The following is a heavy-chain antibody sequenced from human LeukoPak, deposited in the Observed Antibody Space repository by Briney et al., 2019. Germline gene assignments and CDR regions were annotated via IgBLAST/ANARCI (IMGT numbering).Heavy chain of an antibody. D-gene: IGHD3-22*01. J-gene: IGHJ6*02. CDR3: AKIVVDPNYYYYGMDV. Sequence: PGGSLRLSCAASGFTFSSYVMSWIRQAPGEGLEWVSIISSSAGSTSYADSVKGRFTISRDNSNNTLYLQMNSLRAGDTAIYYCAKIVVDPNYYYYGMDVWGQGTTVTVSS. CDR1: GFTFSSYV. V-gene: IGHV3-23*01. CDR2: ISSSAGST.